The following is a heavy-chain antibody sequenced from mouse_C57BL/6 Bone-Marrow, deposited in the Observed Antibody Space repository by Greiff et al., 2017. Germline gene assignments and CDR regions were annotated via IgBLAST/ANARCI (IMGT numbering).Heavy chain of an antibody. V-gene: IGHV1-81*01. Sequence: VQGVESGAELARPGASVKLSCKASGYTFTSYGISWVKQRTGQGLEWIGEIYPRSGNTYYNEKFKGKATLTADKSSSTAYMELRSLTSEDSAVYFCARTITTGVPAGYWGQGTTLTVSS. CDR2: IYPRSGNT. CDR3: ARTITTGVPAGY. CDR1: GYTFTSYG. D-gene: IGHD1-1*01. J-gene: IGHJ2*01.